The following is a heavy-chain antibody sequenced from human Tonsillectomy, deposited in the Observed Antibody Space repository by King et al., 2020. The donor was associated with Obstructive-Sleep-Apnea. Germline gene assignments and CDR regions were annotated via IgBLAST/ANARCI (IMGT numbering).Heavy chain of an antibody. CDR1: GFTFSSYS. D-gene: IGHD6-13*01. CDR3: ARDSGSSCFQR. J-gene: IGHJ1*01. Sequence: VQLVESGGGLVKPGGSLRLSCAASGFTFSSYSMNCVRQAPGKGLEWVASISSSSSYIYYADSVKGRFTISSDNAKNSLYLEMNSLRAEDTAVYYCARDSGSSCFQRWGQGSLVTVSS. CDR2: ISSSSSYI. V-gene: IGHV3-21*01.